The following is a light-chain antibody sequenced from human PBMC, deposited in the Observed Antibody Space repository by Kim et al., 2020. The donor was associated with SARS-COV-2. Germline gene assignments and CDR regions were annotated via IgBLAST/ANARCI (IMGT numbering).Light chain of an antibody. V-gene: IGLV2-14*03. J-gene: IGLJ1*01. Sequence: QSALTQPASVSGSPGQSVTISCTGTRTDVGDYNSVSWYQQYPGRAPRLILFDVTERPSGVSYRFSGSKSGNTASLTISGLQAEDEADYYCSSYSSSTLLYVFGSGTKVTVL. CDR3: SSYSSSTLLYV. CDR2: DVT. CDR1: RTDVGDYNS.